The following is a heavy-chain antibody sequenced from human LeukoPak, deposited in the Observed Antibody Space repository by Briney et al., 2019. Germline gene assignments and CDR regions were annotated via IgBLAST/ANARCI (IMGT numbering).Heavy chain of an antibody. CDR1: GGSFSGYY. J-gene: IGHJ4*02. V-gene: IGHV4-34*01. D-gene: IGHD3-16*02. CDR2: INHSGST. Sequence: SETLSLTCAVYGGSFSGYYWSWIRQPPGKGLEWIGEINHSGSTNYNPSLKSRVTISVDTSKNQFSLKLSSVTAADTAVYYCARGWYDYVWGSYRFPPFDYWGQGTLVTVSS. CDR3: ARGWYDYVWGSYRFPPFDY.